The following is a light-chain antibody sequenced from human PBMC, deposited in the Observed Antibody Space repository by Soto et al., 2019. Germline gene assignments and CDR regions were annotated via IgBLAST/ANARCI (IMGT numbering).Light chain of an antibody. Sequence: DTVMTQSPATLSVSPGETATLSCRASESVGSNLAWYQQKPGQAPRLLIYGASTRATGIPARLSGSGSGTEFTLTISSLQSEDSAVYYCQQYDNCPPWTFGQGTKVEI. CDR2: GAS. J-gene: IGKJ1*01. CDR1: ESVGSN. V-gene: IGKV3-15*01. CDR3: QQYDNCPPWT.